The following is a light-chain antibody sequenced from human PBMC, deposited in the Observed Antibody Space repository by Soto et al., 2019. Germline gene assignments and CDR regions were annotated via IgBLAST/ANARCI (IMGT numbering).Light chain of an antibody. J-gene: IGKJ2*01. CDR3: QQFGDSPPYS. V-gene: IGKV3-20*01. CDR1: QSVSSAC. CDR2: GAS. Sequence: EIVLTQSPDTLSLSPGERATLSCRASQSVSSACLAWYQQRPGQAPRLLIYGASSRVPGIPDRFSGSGSGTDFTLTISRLEPEDFAVYYCQQFGDSPPYSFGQGTKLEIK.